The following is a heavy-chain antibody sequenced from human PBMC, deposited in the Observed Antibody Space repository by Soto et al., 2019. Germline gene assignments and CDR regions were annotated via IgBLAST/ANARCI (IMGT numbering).Heavy chain of an antibody. V-gene: IGHV3-23*04. CDR3: AKDGASGSYPPYYYFGMDV. CDR2: ISGSGGNA. D-gene: IGHD1-26*01. Sequence: EVQVVESGGGLVQPGGSLRLSCAASGFPFSNFEMNWVRQAPGKGLEWVSTISGSGGNAYYADSVKGRFSISRDNSKNTLRLQMNSLRADDTAVYYCAKDGASGSYPPYYYFGMDVWGQGTTVTVSS. CDR1: GFPFSNFE. J-gene: IGHJ6*02.